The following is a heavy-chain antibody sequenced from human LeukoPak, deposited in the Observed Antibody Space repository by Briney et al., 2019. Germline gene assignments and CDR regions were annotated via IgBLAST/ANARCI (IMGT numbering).Heavy chain of an antibody. Sequence: GGSLRLSCAASGFTFSNYAMSWVRQAPGKGLEWVSTISGSGGSTYYADSVKGRFTISRDNSKNTLYLQMNSLRAEDTAVYYCAKDTTQWLPTYFDYWGQGTLVTVSS. CDR3: AKDTTQWLPTYFDY. CDR2: ISGSGGST. CDR1: GFTFSNYA. V-gene: IGHV3-23*01. J-gene: IGHJ4*02. D-gene: IGHD6-19*01.